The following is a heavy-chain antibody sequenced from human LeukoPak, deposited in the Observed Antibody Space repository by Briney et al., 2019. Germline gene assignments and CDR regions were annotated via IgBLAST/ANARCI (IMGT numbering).Heavy chain of an antibody. D-gene: IGHD6-19*01. Sequence: GGSLRLSCAAFGFTFSSYWMHWVRQAPGKGLVWVSRINSDGSSTSYADSVKGRFTISRDNAKNTLYLQMNSLRAEDTAVYYCARENIAVAGSDYWGQGTLVTVSS. CDR2: INSDGSST. V-gene: IGHV3-74*01. CDR3: ARENIAVAGSDY. J-gene: IGHJ4*02. CDR1: GFTFSSYW.